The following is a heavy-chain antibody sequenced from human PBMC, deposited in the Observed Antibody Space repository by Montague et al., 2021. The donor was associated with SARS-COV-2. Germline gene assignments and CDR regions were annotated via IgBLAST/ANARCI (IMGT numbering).Heavy chain of an antibody. Sequence: PALVKPTKTLTLTCTFSGFSLSTPTVGVGWIRQPPGKALEWLALIYSNDDKRYSPSLQSRLTITKDTSKNQVVLSLTNVDPVDTATYYCVHLIRYYDIFTGIPFDYWGQGTKVTVSS. J-gene: IGHJ4*02. CDR3: VHLIRYYDIFTGIPFDY. CDR2: IYSNDDK. V-gene: IGHV2-5*01. D-gene: IGHD3-9*01. CDR1: GFSLSTPTVG.